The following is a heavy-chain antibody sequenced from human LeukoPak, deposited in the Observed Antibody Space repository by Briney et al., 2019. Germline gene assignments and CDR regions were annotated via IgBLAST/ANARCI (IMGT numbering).Heavy chain of an antibody. CDR3: ARVALYDYVWGSYRGEDY. D-gene: IGHD3-16*02. CDR1: GITLSNYG. V-gene: IGHV3-23*01. CDR2: ISDSGGRT. J-gene: IGHJ4*02. Sequence: GGSLRLSCAVSGITLSNYGMSWVRQAPGKGLEWVAGISDSGGRTNYADSVRGRFTISRDNSKNTLYLQMNSLRAEDTAVYYCARVALYDYVWGSYRGEDYWGQGTLVTVSS.